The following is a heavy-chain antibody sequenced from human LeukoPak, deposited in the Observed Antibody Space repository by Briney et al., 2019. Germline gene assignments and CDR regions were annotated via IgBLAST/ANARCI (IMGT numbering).Heavy chain of an antibody. CDR2: IKQDGSEK. CDR1: GFTFSSYW. CDR3: AKDSTSGAFDI. J-gene: IGHJ3*02. D-gene: IGHD2-2*01. Sequence: PGGSLRLSCAASGFTFSSYWMSWVRQAPGKGLEWVANIKQDGSEKYYVDSAKGRFTISRDNAKNSLYLQMNSLRAEDTAVYYCAKDSTSGAFDIWGQGTMVTVSS. V-gene: IGHV3-7*01.